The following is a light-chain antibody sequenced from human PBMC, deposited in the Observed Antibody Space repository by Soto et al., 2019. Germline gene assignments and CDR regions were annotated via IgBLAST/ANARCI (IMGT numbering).Light chain of an antibody. CDR3: LQRANWAYT. V-gene: IGKV3-11*01. J-gene: IGKJ2*01. CDR1: ETVGTL. Sequence: EVVLTQSPVTLSLSPGERATLSCRASETVGTLLAWYQQQPGQAPRLLIYDAYVRAPGIPVRFSGSGSGTDFTLTISSLEPEDCAVYYCLQRANWAYTFGQGTRLDIK. CDR2: DAY.